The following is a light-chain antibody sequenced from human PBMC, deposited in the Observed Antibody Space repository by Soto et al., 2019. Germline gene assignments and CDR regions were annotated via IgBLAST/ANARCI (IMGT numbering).Light chain of an antibody. Sequence: DLQMTQSPSSLSASVGDRVTITCRASQVIDNYFAWYQQQPGKVPRLLIYAGSILETGVPSRFTGSGSGTDFTLTITSLEPEDVATYYCQKYNSAPWTFGEGTKVEIK. CDR1: QVIDNY. CDR2: AGS. V-gene: IGKV1-27*01. J-gene: IGKJ1*01. CDR3: QKYNSAPWT.